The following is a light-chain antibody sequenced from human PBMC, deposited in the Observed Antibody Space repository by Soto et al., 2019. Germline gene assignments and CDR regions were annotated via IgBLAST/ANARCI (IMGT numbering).Light chain of an antibody. Sequence: EIVLTQPPSTISLSRXRGVTLSCRASQSVSSYLAWYQQKPGQAPRLLIYDTSNRATGIPARFSGSGSGTDFTLTISRLEPEDFAVYYCQQYGSFGQGTKVDIK. CDR2: DTS. V-gene: IGKV3-11*01. CDR1: QSVSSY. J-gene: IGKJ1*01. CDR3: QQYGS.